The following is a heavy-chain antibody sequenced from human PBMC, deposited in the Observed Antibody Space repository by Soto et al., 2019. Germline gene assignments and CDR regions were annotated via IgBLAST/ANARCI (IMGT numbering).Heavy chain of an antibody. V-gene: IGHV3-30*18. J-gene: IGHJ6*02. Sequence: GGSLRLSCAASGFTFSSYGMHWVRQAPGKGLEWVAVISYDGSNKYYADSVKGRFTISRDNSKNTLYLQMNSLRAEDTAVYYCAKRSLGGGFGELYIGDYYYYGMDVWGQGTTVTVSS. CDR1: GFTFSSYG. D-gene: IGHD3-10*01. CDR3: AKRSLGGGFGELYIGDYYYYGMDV. CDR2: ISYDGSNK.